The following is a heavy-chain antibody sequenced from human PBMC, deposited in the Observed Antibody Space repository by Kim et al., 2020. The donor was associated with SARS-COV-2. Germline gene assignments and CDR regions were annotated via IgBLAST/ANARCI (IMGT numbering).Heavy chain of an antibody. CDR3: AGWSYYGMDL. V-gene: IGHV3-9*01. Sequence: GGSLRLSCAASGFTFDDYAMEWVRQAPGKGLEWVAGITWNSGSIGYADSVKGRFPISRDNAKNSLYLQMNSLRTEDTALYYCAGWSYYGMDLWGPGTPVTVSS. J-gene: IGHJ6*02. CDR1: GFTFDDYA. CDR2: ITWNSGSI. D-gene: IGHD6-19*01.